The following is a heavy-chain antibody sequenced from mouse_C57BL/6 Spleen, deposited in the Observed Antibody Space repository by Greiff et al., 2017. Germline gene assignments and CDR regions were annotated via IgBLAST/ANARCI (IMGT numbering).Heavy chain of an antibody. J-gene: IGHJ2*01. V-gene: IGHV1-82*01. CDR3: AHDGYGYFDY. CDR2: IYPGVGDT. Sequence: VKLQQSGPELVKPGASVKISCKASGYAFSSSWLNWVKQRPGTGLEWIGRIYPGVGDTNYNGKFKGKATLTADKSSSPAYMQLSSLTSEDSAVYYCAHDGYGYFDYWGQGTTLTVSS. D-gene: IGHD2-3*01. CDR1: GYAFSSSW.